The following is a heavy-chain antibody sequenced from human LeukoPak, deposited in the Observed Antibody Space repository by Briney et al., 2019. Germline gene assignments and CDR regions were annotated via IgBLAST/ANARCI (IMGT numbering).Heavy chain of an antibody. CDR3: ARAQGSYYHVDF. CDR2: INPNSGGT. Sequence: ASVKVSCKASGYPFIVYYIHWVRQAPGQGLEWMGCINPNSGGTKYAQKFQSRVTMTRDTSISTAYMELSSLRSDDTAVFYCARAQGSYYHVDFWGQGTLVTVSS. CDR1: GYPFIVYY. V-gene: IGHV1-2*02. J-gene: IGHJ4*02. D-gene: IGHD1-26*01.